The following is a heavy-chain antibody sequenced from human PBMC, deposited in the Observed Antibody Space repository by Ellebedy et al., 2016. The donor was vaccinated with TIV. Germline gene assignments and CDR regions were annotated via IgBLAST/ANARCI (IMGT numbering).Heavy chain of an antibody. CDR1: GFMFSNYG. D-gene: IGHD6-19*01. V-gene: IGHV3-33*01. J-gene: IGHJ6*03. Sequence: GESLKISCTVSGFMFSNYGMHWVRQAPGKGLEWVALIWSDGSKTDYRDSVKGRFTVSRDNSKNTVDLQMNSLRAEDTAVYYCARRGIAVAGTNHHFYMDVWGKGTTVTVSS. CDR2: IWSDGSKT. CDR3: ARRGIAVAGTNHHFYMDV.